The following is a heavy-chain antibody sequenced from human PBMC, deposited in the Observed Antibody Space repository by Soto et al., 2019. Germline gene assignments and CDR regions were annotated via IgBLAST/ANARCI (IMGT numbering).Heavy chain of an antibody. J-gene: IGHJ5*02. CDR3: ARGIIEAAGTPSFNDWFDP. CDR2: INPNSGGT. CDR1: GYTFTGYY. V-gene: IGHV1-2*04. D-gene: IGHD6-13*01. Sequence: ASVKVSCKASGYTFTGYYMHWVRQAPGQGLEWMGWINPNSGGTNYAQKFQGWVTISVDTSKNQFSLKLSSVTAADTAVYYCARGIIEAAGTPSFNDWFDPWGQGTLVTVSS.